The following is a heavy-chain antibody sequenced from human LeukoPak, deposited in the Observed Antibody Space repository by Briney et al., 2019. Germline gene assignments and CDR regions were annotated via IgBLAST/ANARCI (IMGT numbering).Heavy chain of an antibody. Sequence: ASVKVSCKASGYPFTSYFMHWVRQAPGQGLEWMGMINPSGGSTSYTPKFQGRVTMSRDMSTSTVYMELSSLRSEDTAVYYCARDPSKTTVTTAGASYYMDVWGKGTTVTVSS. CDR1: GYPFTSYF. V-gene: IGHV1-46*01. D-gene: IGHD4-17*01. CDR3: ARDPSKTTVTTAGASYYMDV. CDR2: INPSGGST. J-gene: IGHJ6*03.